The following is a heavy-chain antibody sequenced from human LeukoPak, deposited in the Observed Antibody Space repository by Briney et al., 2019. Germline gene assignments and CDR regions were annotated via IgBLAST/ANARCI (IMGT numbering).Heavy chain of an antibody. CDR1: GFTFSSYA. Sequence: GGSLRLSCAASGFTFSSYAMSWVRQAPGKGLEWVAVISYDGSDKYHADSVKGRFSISRDNSKNTLYLQMNSLRAEDTAVYYCVNLGGYSSSFDYWGQGTLVTVSS. D-gene: IGHD6-13*01. V-gene: IGHV3-30*01. CDR2: ISYDGSDK. CDR3: VNLGGYSSSFDY. J-gene: IGHJ4*02.